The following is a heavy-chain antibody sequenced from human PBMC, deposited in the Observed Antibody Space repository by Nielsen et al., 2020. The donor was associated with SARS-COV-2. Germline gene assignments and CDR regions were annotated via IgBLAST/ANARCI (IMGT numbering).Heavy chain of an antibody. CDR2: IWYDGSNK. J-gene: IGHJ4*02. CDR3: ATARTYIAAAGKGY. V-gene: IGHV3-33*01. Sequence: GESLKISCVVSGFSFSSYGMHWVRQAPGKGLEWVAVIWYDGSNKYYADSVKGRFTISRDNSKNTLYLQMNSLRAEDTAVYYRATARTYIAAAGKGYWGQGTLVTVSS. CDR1: GFSFSSYG. D-gene: IGHD6-13*01.